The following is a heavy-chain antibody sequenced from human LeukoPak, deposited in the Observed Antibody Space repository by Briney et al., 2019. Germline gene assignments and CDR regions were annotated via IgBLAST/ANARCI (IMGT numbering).Heavy chain of an antibody. CDR2: IYSSGST. V-gene: IGHV4-4*07. Sequence: SGTLSLTCTVSGGSTSSFHWSWIRQPVGKGLEWIGRIYSSGSTNYNPSLKSRVTMSVDTSKNQFSLKLSSVTAADTAVYYCAREEPLGSSNDYWGQGTLVTVS. CDR1: GGSTSSFH. CDR3: AREEPLGSSNDY. J-gene: IGHJ4*02. D-gene: IGHD6-19*01.